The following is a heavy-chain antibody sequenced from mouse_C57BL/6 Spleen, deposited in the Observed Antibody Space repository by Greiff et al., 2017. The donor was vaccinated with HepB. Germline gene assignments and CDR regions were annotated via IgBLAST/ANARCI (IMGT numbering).Heavy chain of an antibody. CDR2: IYPSDSET. CDR3: AREEGYYGNYYDY. J-gene: IGHJ2*01. CDR1: GYTFTSYW. D-gene: IGHD2-1*01. Sequence: QVQLQQPGAELVRPGSSVKLSCKASGYTFTSYWMDWVKQRPGQGLEWIGNIYPSDSETHYNQKFKDKATLTVDKSSSTAYMQLSSLTSEDSAVYYCAREEGYYGNYYDYWGQGTTLTVSS. V-gene: IGHV1-61*01.